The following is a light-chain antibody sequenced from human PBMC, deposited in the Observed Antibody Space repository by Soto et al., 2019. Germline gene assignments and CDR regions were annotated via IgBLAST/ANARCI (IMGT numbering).Light chain of an antibody. CDR1: SSDVGSYNL. CDR2: EGS. J-gene: IGLJ1*01. V-gene: IGLV2-23*01. CDR3: CSYAGSSTSRV. Sequence: QSVLTQPASVSGSPGQSITISCTGTSSDVGSYNLVSWYQQHPGKAPKLMTYEGSKRPSGVSKRFSGSKSGNTASLTISGLQAEDEADYYCCSYAGSSTSRVFGTGTKVTVL.